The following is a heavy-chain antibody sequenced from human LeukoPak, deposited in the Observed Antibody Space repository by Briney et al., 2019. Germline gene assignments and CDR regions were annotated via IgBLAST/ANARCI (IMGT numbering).Heavy chain of an antibody. CDR3: ARLIYYGDYGGENFDY. V-gene: IGHV3-23*01. CDR1: GFIFRNHG. CDR2: ISGSGGST. J-gene: IGHJ4*02. D-gene: IGHD4-17*01. Sequence: PGGSLRLSCAASGFIFRNHGMAWVRQVPGKGLEWVSAISGSGGSTYYADSVKGRFTISRDNSKNTLYLQMNSLRAEDTAVYYCARLIYYGDYGGENFDYWGQGTLVTVSS.